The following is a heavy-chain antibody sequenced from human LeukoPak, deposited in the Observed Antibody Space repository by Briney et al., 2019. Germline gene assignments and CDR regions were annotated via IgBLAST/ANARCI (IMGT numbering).Heavy chain of an antibody. Sequence: GRSLRLSCAASGFTFSSYGMHWVRQAPSKGLEWVAVISYDGSNKYYADSVKGRFTISRDNSKNTLYLQMNSLRAEDTAVYYCAKDFSGYYDYWGQGTLVTVSS. J-gene: IGHJ4*02. CDR2: ISYDGSNK. CDR3: AKDFSGYYDY. CDR1: GFTFSSYG. V-gene: IGHV3-30*18. D-gene: IGHD3-22*01.